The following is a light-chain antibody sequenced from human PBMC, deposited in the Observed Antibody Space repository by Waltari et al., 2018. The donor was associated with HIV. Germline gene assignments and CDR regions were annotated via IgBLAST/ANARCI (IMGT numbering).Light chain of an antibody. CDR3: GSYAGSNTLE. J-gene: IGLJ2*01. CDR1: NGDVGGYNY. CDR2: EVT. Sequence: QSALTQPASVSGSPGQSITISCTGSNGDVGGYNYVSWYQRHPGKAPKLIIYEVTNRPSGVSNRFPGSKSGNTASLTISVLQAEDEADYFCGSYAGSNTLEFGGGTKLTVL. V-gene: IGLV2-14*01.